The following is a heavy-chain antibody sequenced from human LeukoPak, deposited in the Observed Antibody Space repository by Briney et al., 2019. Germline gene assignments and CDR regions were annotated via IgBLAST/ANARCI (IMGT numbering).Heavy chain of an antibody. CDR1: GGSFSGYY. CDR3: VRGDVPSLGLYSSGSCYFDY. D-gene: IGHD3-10*01. J-gene: IGHJ4*02. Sequence: SETLSLTCAVYGGSFSGYYWSWIRQPPGKGLEWIGEINHSGSTNYNPSLKSRVTISVDTSKNQFSLKLSSVTAADTAVYYCVRGDVPSLGLYSSGSCYFDYWGQGTLVTVSS. CDR2: INHSGST. V-gene: IGHV4-34*01.